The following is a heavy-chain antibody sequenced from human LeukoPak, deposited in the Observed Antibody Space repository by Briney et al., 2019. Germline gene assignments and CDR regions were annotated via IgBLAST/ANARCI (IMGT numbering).Heavy chain of an antibody. CDR2: ISGSGGNT. Sequence: GGSLRLSCAASGFTFSSYAISWVRQAPGKGLEWVSGISGSGGNTYDADSVKGRFTISRDNSKNALYLQMNSLRVEDTAVYYCAKDRRPHTVSTQNGAFDYWGQGTLVTVSS. D-gene: IGHD2-2*01. J-gene: IGHJ4*02. CDR3: AKDRRPHTVSTQNGAFDY. CDR1: GFTFSSYA. V-gene: IGHV3-23*01.